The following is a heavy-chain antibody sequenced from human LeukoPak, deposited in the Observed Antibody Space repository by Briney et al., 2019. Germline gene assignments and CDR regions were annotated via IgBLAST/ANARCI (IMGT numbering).Heavy chain of an antibody. J-gene: IGHJ4*02. V-gene: IGHV4-4*02. Sequence: PSETLSLTCTVSGDSINSLDLWSWVRQPPGKGLEWIGEMYLSGTTHSNPSVKSRVTISIDKFKNQFFLNLSSVTAADTAVYYCAGLVGRYSSGLYYYYFDYWGQGTLVIVSS. D-gene: IGHD3-22*01. CDR3: AGLVGRYSSGLYYYYFDY. CDR2: MYLSGTT. CDR1: GDSINSLDL.